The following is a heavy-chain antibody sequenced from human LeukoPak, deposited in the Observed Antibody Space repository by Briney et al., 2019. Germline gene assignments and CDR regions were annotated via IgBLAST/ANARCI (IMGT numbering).Heavy chain of an antibody. Sequence: ASVKVSCKASGYTFTSYDINWVRQATGQGLEWMGWMNPNSGNTGYAQKFQGRVTMTRNTSISTAYMELSSLRSEDTAVYYCARVNQAVVPAAITREMRYYYYMDVWGQGTLVTVSS. V-gene: IGHV1-8*01. CDR3: ARVNQAVVPAAITREMRYYYYMDV. D-gene: IGHD2-2*01. J-gene: IGHJ6*03. CDR1: GYTFTSYD. CDR2: MNPNSGNT.